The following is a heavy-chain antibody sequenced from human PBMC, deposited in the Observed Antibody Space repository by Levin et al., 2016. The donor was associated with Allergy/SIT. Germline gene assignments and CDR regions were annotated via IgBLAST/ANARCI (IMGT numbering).Heavy chain of an antibody. V-gene: IGHV4-34*01. J-gene: IGHJ6*02. CDR1: GGSFSGYY. Sequence: SETLSLTCAVYGGSFSGYYWSWIRQPPGKGLEWIGEINHSGSTNYNPSLKSRVTISVDTSKNQFSLKLSSVTAADTAVYYCARGYDSSGYHLYYYYYGMDVWGQGTTVTVSS. CDR3: ARGYDSSGYHLYYYYYGMDV. CDR2: INHSGST. D-gene: IGHD3-22*01.